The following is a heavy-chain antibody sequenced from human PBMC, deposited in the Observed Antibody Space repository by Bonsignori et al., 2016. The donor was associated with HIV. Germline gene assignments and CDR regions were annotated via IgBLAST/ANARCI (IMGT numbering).Heavy chain of an antibody. Sequence: WIRQPPGKGLEWVSAISGSGGSTYYADSVKGRFTISRDNSKNTLYLQMNSLRAEDTAVYYCAKAGGTTVVTPVDYWGQGTLVTVSS. J-gene: IGHJ4*02. CDR2: ISGSGGST. V-gene: IGHV3-23*01. CDR3: AKAGGTTVVTPVDY. D-gene: IGHD4-23*01.